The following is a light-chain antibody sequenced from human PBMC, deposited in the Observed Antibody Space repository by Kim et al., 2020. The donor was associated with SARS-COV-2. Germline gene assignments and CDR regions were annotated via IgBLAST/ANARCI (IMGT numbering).Light chain of an antibody. CDR3: CSFAGRV. CDR1: SSDPGSYYL. Sequence: PGQSITVSCTGTSSDPGSYYLVSWYQQHPGKAPKLIIYEVNKRPSGVSNRFSGSKSVNTASLTISGLQAEDEAEYYCCSFAGRVFGTGTKVTVL. J-gene: IGLJ1*01. CDR2: EVN. V-gene: IGLV2-23*02.